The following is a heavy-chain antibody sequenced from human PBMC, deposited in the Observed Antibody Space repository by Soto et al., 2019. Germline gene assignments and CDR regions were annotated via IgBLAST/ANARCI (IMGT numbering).Heavy chain of an antibody. CDR2: IYNSGNT. D-gene: IGHD1-26*01. J-gene: IGHJ3*02. V-gene: IGHV4-39*01. CDR1: GVSISRTYHY. Sequence: SETLSLTCTVSGVSISRTYHYWGWIRQPPGKGLEWIGNIYNSGNTYYNPSLKSRVTISVDTSKNQFSLRLRSVTAADTAVYYCSRHGPFYSESPHGDAFDIWGQGTMVTVSS. CDR3: SRHGPFYSESPHGDAFDI.